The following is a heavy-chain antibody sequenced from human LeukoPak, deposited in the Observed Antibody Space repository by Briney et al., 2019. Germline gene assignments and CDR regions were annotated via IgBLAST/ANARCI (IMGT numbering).Heavy chain of an antibody. D-gene: IGHD2-2*01. J-gene: IGHJ6*02. CDR2: IIPIFGTA. V-gene: IGHV1-69*01. CDR3: ARGEIGYCSSTSCYGGHYYYYGMDV. CDR1: GGTFSSYA. Sequence: SVKVSCKASGGTFSSYAISWVRQAPGQGLEWMGGIIPIFGTANYAQKFQGRVTITADESTSTAYMELSSLRSEDTAVYYCARGEIGYCSSTSCYGGHYYYYGMDVWGQGTTVTVSS.